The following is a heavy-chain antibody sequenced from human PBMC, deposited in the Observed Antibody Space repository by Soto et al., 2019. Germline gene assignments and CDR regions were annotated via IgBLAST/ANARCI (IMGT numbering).Heavy chain of an antibody. D-gene: IGHD3-22*01. J-gene: IGHJ3*01. CDR2: ILLSSRDK. V-gene: IGHV3-48*01. CDR1: GFTFSTYI. Sequence: PGGSLRLSCAASGFTFSTYIMHWVRQAPGKGLEWVSIILLSSRDKYYADSVKGRFTISRDNAKNSLYLQMNSLRAEDTAVYYCARDQLYYNDISGRPLNAFDVWGQGTMVTV. CDR3: ARDQLYYNDISGRPLNAFDV.